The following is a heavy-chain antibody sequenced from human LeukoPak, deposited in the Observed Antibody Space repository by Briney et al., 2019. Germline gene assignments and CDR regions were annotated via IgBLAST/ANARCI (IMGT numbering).Heavy chain of an antibody. CDR2: INHSGST. CDR1: GGSFSGYY. CDR3: AREGSYYDFWSGYYDY. J-gene: IGHJ4*02. D-gene: IGHD3-3*01. V-gene: IGHV4-34*01. Sequence: SETLSLTCAVYGGSFSGYYWSWIRQPPGKGLEWIGEINHSGSTNYNPSLKSRVTISVDTSRNQFSLKLSSVTAADTAVYYCAREGSYYDFWSGYYDYWGQGTLVTVSS.